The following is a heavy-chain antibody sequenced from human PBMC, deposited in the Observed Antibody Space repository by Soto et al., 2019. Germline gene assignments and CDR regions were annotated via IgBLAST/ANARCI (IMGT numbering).Heavy chain of an antibody. CDR1: GFTLSSYA. CDR2: ISVSGGST. D-gene: IGHD3-10*01. Sequence: EVQLLESGGGLIQPGGSLRLSCAASGFTLSSYAMSWVRQAPGKGLEWVSGISVSGGSTYYADSVKGRFTISRDNFKNTLHLQMNSLSAEATAVYPCAKDPITMAYFDSWGLGSLVTVSS. CDR3: AKDPITMAYFDS. J-gene: IGHJ4*02. V-gene: IGHV3-23*01.